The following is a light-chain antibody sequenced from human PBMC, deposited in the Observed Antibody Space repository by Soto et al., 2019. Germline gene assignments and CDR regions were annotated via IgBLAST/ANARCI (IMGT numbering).Light chain of an antibody. J-gene: IGKJ5*01. Sequence: EIVLTQSPGTLSLSPGERATLSCRASQSVRSTYFAWYQQKPGQAPRLLIYGASSRATGIPDRFSGSGSGTDFTLTISRLEPEDFAVYYCQQYVSLSTFGQGTRLEIK. CDR3: QQYVSLST. V-gene: IGKV3-20*01. CDR1: QSVRSTY. CDR2: GAS.